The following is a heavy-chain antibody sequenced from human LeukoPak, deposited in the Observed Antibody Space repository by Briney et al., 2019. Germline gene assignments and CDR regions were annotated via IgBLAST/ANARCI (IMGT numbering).Heavy chain of an antibody. CDR3: ATEASSGLED. CDR1: GFSFSNYG. V-gene: IGHV3-33*01. J-gene: IGHJ4*02. CDR2: IWYDGSNK. D-gene: IGHD6-19*01. Sequence: PGRSLRLSCAVSGFSFSNYGMHWVRQAPGKGLEWVALIWYDGSNKYYADSVKGRFTISRDNSKNTLYLQMNTLRAEDTAVYYCATEASSGLEDWGQGILVTVSS.